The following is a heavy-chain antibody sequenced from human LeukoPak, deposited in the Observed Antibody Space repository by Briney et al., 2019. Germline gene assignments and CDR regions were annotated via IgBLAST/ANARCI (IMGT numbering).Heavy chain of an antibody. V-gene: IGHV1-8*01. Sequence: GASVKVSCKASGYTFTSYDINWVRQATGQGLEWMGWMNPNSGNTGYAQKFQGRVTMTRNTSISTAYMELSSLRSEDTAVYYCARATFYYDNDAFDIWGQGTMVTVSS. CDR3: ARATFYYDNDAFDI. CDR1: GYTFTSYD. D-gene: IGHD3-22*01. CDR2: MNPNSGNT. J-gene: IGHJ3*02.